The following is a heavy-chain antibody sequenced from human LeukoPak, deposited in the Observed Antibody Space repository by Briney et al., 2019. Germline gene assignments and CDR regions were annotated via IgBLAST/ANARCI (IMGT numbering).Heavy chain of an antibody. Sequence: GGSLRLSCAASGFKFSSYSMKWVRQAPGKGLEWVSFISSSSSYIYYADSLKGRFTISRDNSKNTLYLQMNSLRAEDTAVYYCAKLGKTENHYGSGRFSYYYYMDVWGKGTTVTISS. CDR1: GFKFSSYS. J-gene: IGHJ6*03. D-gene: IGHD3-10*01. CDR3: AKLGKTENHYGSGRFSYYYYMDV. V-gene: IGHV3-21*01. CDR2: ISSSSSYI.